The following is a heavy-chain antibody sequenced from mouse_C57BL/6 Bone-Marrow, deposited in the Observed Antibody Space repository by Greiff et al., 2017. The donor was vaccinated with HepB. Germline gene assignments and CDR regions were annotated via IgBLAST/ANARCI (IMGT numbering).Heavy chain of an antibody. V-gene: IGHV1-59*01. J-gene: IGHJ4*01. CDR3: ARPPLYSNLGMDY. CDR2: IDPSDSYT. CDR1: GYTFTSYW. D-gene: IGHD2-5*01. Sequence: QVQLQQPGAELVRPGTSVKLSCKASGYTFTSYWMHWVKQRPGQGLEWIGVIDPSDSYTNYNQKFKGKATLTVDTSSSTAYMQLSSLTSEDSAVSYCARPPLYSNLGMDYWGQGTSVTVSS.